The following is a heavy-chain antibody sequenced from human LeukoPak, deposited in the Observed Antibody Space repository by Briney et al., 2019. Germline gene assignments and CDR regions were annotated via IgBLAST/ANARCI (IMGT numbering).Heavy chain of an antibody. CDR3: ARGMATDSYYYYYGMDV. V-gene: IGHV5-10-1*01. J-gene: IGHJ6*04. CDR2: IDPSDSYT. Sequence: GESLRISCKGSGYSFTSYWISWVRQMPGKGLEWMGRIDPSDSYTNYSPSFQGHVTISADKSISTAYLQWSSLKASDTAMYYCARGMATDSYYYYYGMDVWGKGTTVTVSS. CDR1: GYSFTSYW. D-gene: IGHD5-24*01.